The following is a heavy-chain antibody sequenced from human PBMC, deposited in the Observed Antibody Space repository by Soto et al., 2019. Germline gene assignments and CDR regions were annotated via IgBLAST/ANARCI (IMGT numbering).Heavy chain of an antibody. CDR2: ISYDGGLQ. CDR1: GFTFTSYG. Sequence: QAHLVESGGGVVQPGRSLRLSCEASGFTFTSYGMHWVRQAPGTRLEWVAVISYDGGLQHYADSVKGRFTISRDNSKNMVLLQMNSLRAEDTAVYYCVSDRGYGHASVPYSCGQGTLVSVSS. V-gene: IGHV3-30*03. D-gene: IGHD5-18*01. CDR3: VSDRGYGHASVPYS. J-gene: IGHJ4*02.